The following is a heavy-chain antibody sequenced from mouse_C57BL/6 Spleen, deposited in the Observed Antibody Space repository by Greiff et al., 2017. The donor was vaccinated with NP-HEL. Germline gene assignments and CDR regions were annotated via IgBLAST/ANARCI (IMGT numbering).Heavy chain of an antibody. J-gene: IGHJ3*01. CDR2: LYPGDGDT. Sequence: VQLQESGPELVKPGASVKISCKASGYAFSSSWMNWVKQRPGKGLEWIGRLYPGDGDTNYNGKFKGKATLTADKSSSTAYMQLSSLTSEDSAVYFCARRSNYAWFAYWGQGTLVTVSA. CDR3: ARRSNYAWFAY. CDR1: GYAFSSSW. V-gene: IGHV1-82*01. D-gene: IGHD2-5*01.